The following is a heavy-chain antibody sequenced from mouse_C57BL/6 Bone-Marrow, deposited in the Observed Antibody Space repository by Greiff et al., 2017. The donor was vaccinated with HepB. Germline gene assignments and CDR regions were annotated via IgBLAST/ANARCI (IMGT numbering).Heavy chain of an antibody. D-gene: IGHD1-1*01. J-gene: IGHJ3*01. Sequence: EVQLVESGGGLVQPGGSLKLSCAASGFTFSDYYMYWVRQTPEKRLEWVAYISNGGGSTYYPDTVKGRFTISRDNAKNTLYLQMRRLKSEETAMYYCARHEVYYGSPLAYWGQGTLVTVSA. CDR2: ISNGGGST. CDR3: ARHEVYYGSPLAY. V-gene: IGHV5-12*01. CDR1: GFTFSDYY.